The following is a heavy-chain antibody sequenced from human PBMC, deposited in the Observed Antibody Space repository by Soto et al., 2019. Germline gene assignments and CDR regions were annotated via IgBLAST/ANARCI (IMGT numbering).Heavy chain of an antibody. Sequence: EVQLVEFGGGLVRPGGSLRLSCAASGFTFSTYSMNWVRQAPGKGLEWVSSISSGSTYTYYTDSLKGRFTISRDNVKNSLYLQLNSLRAEDTDVYYCARGWGTTVVSLDAFDIWGQGTMVTVSS. J-gene: IGHJ3*02. V-gene: IGHV3-21*01. CDR3: ARGWGTTVVSLDAFDI. D-gene: IGHD4-17*01. CDR1: GFTFSTYS. CDR2: ISSGSTYT.